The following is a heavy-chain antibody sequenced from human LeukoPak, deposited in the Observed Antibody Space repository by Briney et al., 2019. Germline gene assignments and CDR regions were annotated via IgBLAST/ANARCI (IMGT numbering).Heavy chain of an antibody. J-gene: IGHJ4*02. V-gene: IGHV3-48*01. CDR2: ISSDGSTI. CDR1: GFSFSRHS. Sequence: GGSLRLSCTASGFSFSRHSMNWVRQAPGKGLEWISYISSDGSTIYYADSVKGRFTISRGNARNSLYLQMNSLRAEDTAVYYCARDPAMQTWLSAYYFDYWGQGTLVTVSS. CDR3: ARDPAMQTWLSAYYFDY. D-gene: IGHD3-22*01.